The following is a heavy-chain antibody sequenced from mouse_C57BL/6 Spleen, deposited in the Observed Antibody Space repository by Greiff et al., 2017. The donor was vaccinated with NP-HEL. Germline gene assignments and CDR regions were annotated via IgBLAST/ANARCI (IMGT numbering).Heavy chain of an antibody. CDR3: TGEVITTVVATNFDV. Sequence: EVKVEESGGGLVQPGGSMKLSCVASGFTFSNYWMNWVRQSPEKGLEWVAQIRLKSDNYATHYAESVKGRFTISRDDSKSSVYLQMNNLRAEDTGIYYCTGEVITTVVATNFDVWGTGTTVTVSS. V-gene: IGHV6-3*01. CDR1: GFTFSNYW. J-gene: IGHJ1*03. D-gene: IGHD1-1*01. CDR2: IRLKSDNYAT.